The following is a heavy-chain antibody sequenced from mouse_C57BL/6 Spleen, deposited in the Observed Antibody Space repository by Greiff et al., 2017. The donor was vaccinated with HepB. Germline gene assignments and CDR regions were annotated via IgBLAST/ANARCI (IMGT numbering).Heavy chain of an antibody. J-gene: IGHJ2*01. CDR1: GFNFSSYD. CDR3: AREKDGDY. D-gene: IGHD2-3*01. V-gene: IGHV5-4*01. Sequence: EVHLQQSGAGLVKPGASLKLSCAASGFNFSSYDMPWVRQTPEQSLEWIATISDGGGDTNYPANFKGRSTITRDNATNKAYLQISRLKSEDTAMYYCAREKDGDYWGQGTTLTVSS. CDR2: ISDGGGDT.